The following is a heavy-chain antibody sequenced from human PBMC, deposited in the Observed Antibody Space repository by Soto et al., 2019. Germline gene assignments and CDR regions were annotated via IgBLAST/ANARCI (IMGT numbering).Heavy chain of an antibody. CDR1: GGSISSSIYY. CDR2: IYYSGST. J-gene: IGHJ4*02. V-gene: IGHV4-39*01. D-gene: IGHD6-19*01. CDR3: AISWRRSSGWYSNFDY. Sequence: SETLCLTRSVSGGSISSSIYYWGWIRQPPGKGLEWIGSIYYSGSTYYNPSLKSRVTISVDTSKNQFSLKLSSVTAADTAVYYCAISWRRSSGWYSNFDYWGQRTLVTVSS.